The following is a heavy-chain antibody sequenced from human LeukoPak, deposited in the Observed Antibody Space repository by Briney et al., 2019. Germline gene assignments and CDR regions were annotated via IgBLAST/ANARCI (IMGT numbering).Heavy chain of an antibody. V-gene: IGHV3-73*01. Sequence: GGSLKLSCAASGFTFSGSAMHWVRQASGKGLEWVGRIRSKANSYATAYAASVKGRFTISRDDSKNTAYLQMNSLKTEDTAVYYCTARAKDIVVVVAANPVDYWGREPWSPSPQ. D-gene: IGHD2-15*01. CDR2: IRSKANSYAT. CDR3: TARAKDIVVVVAANPVDY. J-gene: IGHJ4*02. CDR1: GFTFSGSA.